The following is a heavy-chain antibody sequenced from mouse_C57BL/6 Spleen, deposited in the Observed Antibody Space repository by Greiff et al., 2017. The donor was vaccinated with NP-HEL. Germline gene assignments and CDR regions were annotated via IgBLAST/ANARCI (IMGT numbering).Heavy chain of an antibody. V-gene: IGHV5-16*01. CDR3: AREGYYYGTSYYFDY. CDR2: INYDGSSN. CDR1: GFTFSDYY. D-gene: IGHD1-1*01. Sequence: EVQRVESEGGLVQPGSSMKLSCTASGFTFSDYYMAWVRQVPEKGLEWVANINYDGSSNYYLDSLKSRFILARDNAKNILYLQMSSLKSEDTATYYCAREGYYYGTSYYFDYWGQGTTLTVSS. J-gene: IGHJ2*01.